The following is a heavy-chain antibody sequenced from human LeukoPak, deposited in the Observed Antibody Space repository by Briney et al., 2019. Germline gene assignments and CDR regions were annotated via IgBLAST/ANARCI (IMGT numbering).Heavy chain of an antibody. J-gene: IGHJ4*02. D-gene: IGHD1-26*01. CDR1: GDSISAYY. CDR2: IHYTGSI. CDR3: AKYGGSPANYFDY. V-gene: IGHV4-59*08. Sequence: PSETLSLTCTVSGDSISAYYGSWVPQPPGKGLEWIAYIHYTGSINYNPSLKSRVTISMDTSKSQFSLHVNSVTAADTAVYYCAKYGGSPANYFDYWGRGTLVTVSS.